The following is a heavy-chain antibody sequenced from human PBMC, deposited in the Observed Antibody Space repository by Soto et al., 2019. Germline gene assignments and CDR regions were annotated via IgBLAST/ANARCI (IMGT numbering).Heavy chain of an antibody. D-gene: IGHD3-16*01. CDR3: AREGVRGMDG. V-gene: IGHV1-8*01. CDR2: MNPNSANT. J-gene: IGHJ6*02. Sequence: QVQLVQSGAEVKKPGASVKVSCKASGYTFTSYAIHWVRQATGQGLEWMGWMNPNSANTGYAQKFQGRVTMTRNTSISTAYMELSSLRAEDTAVYYWAREGVRGMDGWGQGTTVTVSS. CDR1: GYTFTSYA.